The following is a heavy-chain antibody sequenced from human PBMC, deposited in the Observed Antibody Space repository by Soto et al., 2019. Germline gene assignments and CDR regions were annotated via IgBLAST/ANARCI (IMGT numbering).Heavy chain of an antibody. V-gene: IGHV4-59*01. J-gene: IGHJ6*02. CDR2: IYYSGST. D-gene: IGHD2-2*01. CDR3: ARASRDCSSTSCYGGMDV. Sequence: NPSETLSLTCTVSGGSISSYYWSWIRQPPGKGLEWIGYIYYSGSTNYNPSLKSRVTISVDTSKNQLSLKLSSVTAADTAVYYCARASRDCSSTSCYGGMDVWGQGTTVTVSS. CDR1: GGSISSYY.